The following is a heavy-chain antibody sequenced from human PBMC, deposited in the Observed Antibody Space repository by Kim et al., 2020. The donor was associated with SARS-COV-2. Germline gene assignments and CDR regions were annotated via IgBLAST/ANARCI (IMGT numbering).Heavy chain of an antibody. CDR2: I. Sequence: IYDADSAKGRSTIASATAKNEVYLQMNSLRVEDTAVYYCARDGGVSGLFDYWGHGTLVTVSS. CDR3: ARDGGVSGLFDY. J-gene: IGHJ4*01. D-gene: IGHD3-16*01. V-gene: IGHV3-48*03.